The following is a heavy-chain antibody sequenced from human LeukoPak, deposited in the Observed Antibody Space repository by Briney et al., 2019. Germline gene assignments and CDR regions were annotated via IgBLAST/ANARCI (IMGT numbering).Heavy chain of an antibody. Sequence: GGSLRLSCAASGFTFSSYEMNWVRQAPGKGLEWVSYISGSGSTIYYAASVKGRFTISRDNAKNSLYLQMNSLRAEDTAVYYCARILAGSSGWYGGFDYWGQGTLVTVSS. J-gene: IGHJ4*02. D-gene: IGHD6-19*01. CDR2: ISGSGSTI. CDR1: GFTFSSYE. V-gene: IGHV3-48*03. CDR3: ARILAGSSGWYGGFDY.